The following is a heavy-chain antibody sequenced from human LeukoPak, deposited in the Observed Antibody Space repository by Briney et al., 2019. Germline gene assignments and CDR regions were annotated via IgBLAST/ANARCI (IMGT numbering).Heavy chain of an antibody. V-gene: IGHV4-59*01. CDR2: IYYSGST. J-gene: IGHJ4*02. Sequence: SETLSLTCTVSGGSISSYYWSWIRQPPEKGLEWIGYIYYSGSTNYNPSLKRRVTISVDTSKNQFSLKLNSVTAADTAVYYCARGGPPTVTRFDYWGQGTLVTVSS. CDR1: GGSISSYY. D-gene: IGHD4-17*01. CDR3: ARGGPPTVTRFDY.